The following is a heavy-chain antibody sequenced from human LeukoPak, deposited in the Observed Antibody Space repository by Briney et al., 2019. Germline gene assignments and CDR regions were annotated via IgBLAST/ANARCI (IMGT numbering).Heavy chain of an antibody. D-gene: IGHD1-1*01. CDR1: GGSISSTNW. CDR3: ARVTGTTPFDY. J-gene: IGHJ4*02. CDR2: ISHSGST. V-gene: IGHV4-4*02. Sequence: KSSETLSLTCAVSGGSISSTNWWSWVRQPPGKGLEWIGEISHSGSTNYNPSLESRVTMSVDTSKNHFSLRLTSVTAADTAVYFCARVTGTTPFDYWGQGALVTVSS.